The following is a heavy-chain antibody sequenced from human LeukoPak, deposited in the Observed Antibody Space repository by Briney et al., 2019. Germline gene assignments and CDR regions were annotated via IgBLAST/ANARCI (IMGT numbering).Heavy chain of an antibody. J-gene: IGHJ4*02. V-gene: IGHV4-59*01. CDR2: IYYSGST. CDR1: GGSISSYY. CDR3: ARLVGDVTTWDC. D-gene: IGHD1-26*01. Sequence: SETLSLTCTVSGGSISSYYWSWIRQPPGKGLEWIGYIYYSGSTNYNPSLKSRVTISVDTSKNQFSLKLSSVTAADTAVYYCARLVGDVTTWDCWGQGTLVTVSS.